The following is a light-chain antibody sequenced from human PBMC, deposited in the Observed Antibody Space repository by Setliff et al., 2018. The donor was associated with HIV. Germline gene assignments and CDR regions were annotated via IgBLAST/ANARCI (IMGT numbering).Light chain of an antibody. CDR2: EVN. CDR3: SSYTSSSTYV. CDR1: SSDVGGYNH. Sequence: QSALAQPASVSGSPGQSITISCTGTSSDVGGYNHVSWFQQYPGKAPKLMIYEVNNRPSGVSDRFSGSKSGNTASLTISGLQAEDEADYYCSSYTSSSTYVFGTGTKVTV. J-gene: IGLJ1*01. V-gene: IGLV2-14*01.